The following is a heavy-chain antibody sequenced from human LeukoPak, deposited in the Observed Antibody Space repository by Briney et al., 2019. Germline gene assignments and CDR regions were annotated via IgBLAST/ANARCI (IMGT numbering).Heavy chain of an antibody. CDR3: ARGREVAGTVGY. CDR2: INPSGGST. CDR1: GYTFTSYY. J-gene: IGHJ4*02. Sequence: ASVKVSCKASGYTFTSYYMHWVRQAPGEGLEWMGIINPSGGSTSYAQKFQGRVTMTRDTSITTAYMELSRLRSDDTAVYYCARGREVAGTVGYWGQGTLVTVSS. D-gene: IGHD6-19*01. V-gene: IGHV1-46*01.